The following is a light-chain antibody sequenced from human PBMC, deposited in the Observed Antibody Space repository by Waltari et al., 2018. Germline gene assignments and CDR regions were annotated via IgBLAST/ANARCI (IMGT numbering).Light chain of an antibody. V-gene: IGLV3-1*01. CDR1: KLGDKY. J-gene: IGLJ2*01. CDR3: QAWDSGDVV. CDR2: QDS. Sequence: SYELPQPPSVSVSPGQTASITCSGDKLGDKYACWYQQKPDQSPVLVIYQDSKRPSGIPERFSGSNSGNTATLTISGTQAMDEADYYCQAWDSGDVVFGGGTKLTVL.